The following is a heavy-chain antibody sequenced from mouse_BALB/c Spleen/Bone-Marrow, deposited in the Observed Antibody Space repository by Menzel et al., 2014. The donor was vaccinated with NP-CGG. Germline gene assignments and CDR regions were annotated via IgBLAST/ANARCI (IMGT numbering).Heavy chain of an antibody. CDR2: INPYNGAT. J-gene: IGHJ3*01. V-gene: IGHV1-31*01. CDR3: ASFGFAY. CDR1: GYSFTDYY. Sequence: VQLQQSGPELVKPGASVKISCKAYGYSFTDYYMHWVKQSHVKSLEWIGRINPYNGATSYNQNFKDKASLTVDKSSRTAYMELHSLTSEDSAVYYCASFGFAYWGQGTLVTVSA.